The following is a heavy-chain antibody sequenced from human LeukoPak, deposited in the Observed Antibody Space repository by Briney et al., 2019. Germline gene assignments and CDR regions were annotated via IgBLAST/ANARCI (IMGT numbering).Heavy chain of an antibody. CDR2: IKSKTDGGTT. V-gene: IGHV3-15*01. CDR3: AKDGGSGDTYYYYYGMDV. D-gene: IGHD6-19*01. Sequence: GGSLRLSCAASGFTFSNAWMSWVRQAPGKGLEWVGRIKSKTDGGTTDYAAPVKGRFTISRDDSKNTLYLQMNSLRAEDTAIYYCAKDGGSGDTYYYYYGMDVWGQGTTVTVSS. CDR1: GFTFSNAW. J-gene: IGHJ6*02.